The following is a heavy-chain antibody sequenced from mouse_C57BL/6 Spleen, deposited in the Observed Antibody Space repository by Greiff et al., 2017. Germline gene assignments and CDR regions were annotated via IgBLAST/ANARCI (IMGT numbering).Heavy chain of an antibody. J-gene: IGHJ3*01. CDR2: IHPNSGST. V-gene: IGHV1-64*01. D-gene: IGHD2-9*01. CDR1: GYTFTSYW. Sequence: VQLQQPGAELVKPGASVKLSCKASGYTFTSYWMHWVKQRPGQGLEWIGMIHPNSGSTNYNEKFKSKATLTVDKSSSTAYMQLSSLTSEDSAVYYCATYYGYDGTPFAYWGQGTLVTVSA. CDR3: ATYYGYDGTPFAY.